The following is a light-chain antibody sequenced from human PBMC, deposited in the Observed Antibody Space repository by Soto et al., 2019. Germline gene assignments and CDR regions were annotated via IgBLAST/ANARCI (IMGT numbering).Light chain of an antibody. V-gene: IGKV3-20*01. CDR1: QSVSSSY. J-gene: IGKJ1*01. CDR2: GAS. CDR3: QQYGSSPWT. Sequence: ELVLTQSTGTLSSSPEESDTLPCNTSQSVSSSYLAWYQQKPGQAPRLLIYGASSRATGIQDRGSGRRAGTDCTLTSSRLEPEEVAVEDGQQYGSSPWTVGQGTQFDIK.